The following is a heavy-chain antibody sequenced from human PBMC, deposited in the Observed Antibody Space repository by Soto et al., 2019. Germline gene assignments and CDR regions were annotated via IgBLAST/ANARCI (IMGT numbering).Heavy chain of an antibody. CDR1: EFTFTYAW. J-gene: IGHJ4*02. V-gene: IGHV3-15*01. CDR3: TALYYGH. D-gene: IGHD3-16*02. Sequence: EVQLVESGGDLVQPGGSLRLSCAASEFTFTYAWMSWVRQAPGKGLEWVGRIKSKTDGGTTDYAAPVKGRFTISRDESKNTLYLQMNSLKTEDTAVYYCTALYYGHWGQGTLVTVSS. CDR2: IKSKTDGGTT.